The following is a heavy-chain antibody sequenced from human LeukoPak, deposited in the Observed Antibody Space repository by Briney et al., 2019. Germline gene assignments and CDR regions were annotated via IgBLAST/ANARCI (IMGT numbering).Heavy chain of an antibody. Sequence: SSETLSLTCAVYGGSFSGYYWSWIRQPPGKGLEWIADIYYIGSTNYNPSLKSRVTISVDTSKNQISLNLSSVTAADTAVYYCARRGMVRGVYYMDVWGKGTTVTVSS. CDR3: ARRGMVRGVYYMDV. V-gene: IGHV4-34*11. CDR1: GGSFSGYY. CDR2: IYYIGST. J-gene: IGHJ6*03. D-gene: IGHD3-10*01.